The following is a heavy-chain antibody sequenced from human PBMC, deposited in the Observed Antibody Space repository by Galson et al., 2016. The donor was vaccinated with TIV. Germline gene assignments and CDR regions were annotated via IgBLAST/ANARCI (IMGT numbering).Heavy chain of an antibody. V-gene: IGHV1-18*01. Sequence: SVKVSCKASGYTFTNYGINWVRQAPGQGLEWMGWISGYNGNTKYAQMFQGRVTMTRNTSVRTAYMALSSLRSEDTAVYYCARSGDYGDNWGQGTLVTVSS. CDR1: GYTFTNYG. J-gene: IGHJ4*02. CDR2: ISGYNGNT. D-gene: IGHD4-17*01. CDR3: ARSGDYGDN.